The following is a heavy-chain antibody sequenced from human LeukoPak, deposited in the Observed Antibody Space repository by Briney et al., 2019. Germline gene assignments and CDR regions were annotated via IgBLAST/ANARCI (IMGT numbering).Heavy chain of an antibody. V-gene: IGHV3-7*01. CDR2: IKQDGSEK. Sequence: PGGSLRLSCAASGFTFSSYWMSWVRQAPGKGLEWVANIKQDGSEKYYVDSVKGRFTISRDNAKNSLYLQMNSLRAEDTAVYYCARDQDYVWGSYRPCYFDYWGQGTLVTASS. CDR1: GFTFSSYW. J-gene: IGHJ4*02. D-gene: IGHD3-16*02. CDR3: ARDQDYVWGSYRPCYFDY.